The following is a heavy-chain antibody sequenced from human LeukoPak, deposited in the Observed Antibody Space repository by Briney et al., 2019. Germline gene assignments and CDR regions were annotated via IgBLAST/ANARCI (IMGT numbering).Heavy chain of an antibody. CDR2: IIPILGIA. Sequence: SVKVSCKASGGTFSSYAISWVRPAPGQGLEWMGRIIPILGIANYAQKFQGRVTITADKSTSTAYMELSSLRSEDTAVYYCARGGHYYDSSGPTFDYWGQGTLVTVSS. V-gene: IGHV1-69*04. D-gene: IGHD3-22*01. CDR3: ARGGHYYDSSGPTFDY. J-gene: IGHJ4*02. CDR1: GGTFSSYA.